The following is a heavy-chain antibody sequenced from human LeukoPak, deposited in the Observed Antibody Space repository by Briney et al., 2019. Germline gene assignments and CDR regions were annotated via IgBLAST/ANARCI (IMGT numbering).Heavy chain of an antibody. Sequence: GGSLRLSCAASGFTFSSYAMHWVRQAPGKGLEWVAVISYDGSNKYYADSVKGRFTISRDNSKNTLYLQMNSLRAEDTAVYYCATSMVRGVITRFDYWGQGTLVTVSS. J-gene: IGHJ4*02. CDR3: ATSMVRGVITRFDY. CDR2: ISYDGSNK. V-gene: IGHV3-30*04. CDR1: GFTFSSYA. D-gene: IGHD3-10*01.